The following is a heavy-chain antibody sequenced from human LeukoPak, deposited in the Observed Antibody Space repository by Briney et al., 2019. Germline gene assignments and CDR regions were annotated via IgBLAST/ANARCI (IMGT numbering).Heavy chain of an antibody. CDR2: IYTSGST. J-gene: IGHJ5*02. CDR3: ARHLAARLPWFDP. V-gene: IGHV4-4*09. CDR1: GGSISSYY. D-gene: IGHD6-6*01. Sequence: SETLSLTCTVSGGSISSYYWSWIRQPPGKGLEWIGYIYTSGSTNYNPSLKSRVTISVDTSKNQFSLKLSSVTAADTAVYYCARHLAARLPWFDPWGQGTLVTVSS.